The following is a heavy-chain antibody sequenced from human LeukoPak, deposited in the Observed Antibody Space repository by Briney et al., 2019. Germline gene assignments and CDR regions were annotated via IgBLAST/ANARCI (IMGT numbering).Heavy chain of an antibody. CDR1: GGSISSYY. V-gene: IGHV4-4*07. Sequence: SETLSLACTVSGGSISSYYWSWIRQPAGKGLEWIGRIYTSGSTNYNSSLKSRVTMSVDTSKNQFSLKMRSVTAADTAVYYCVRDGYYYDSSAYYYFDYWGQGTLVTVSS. J-gene: IGHJ4*02. CDR2: IYTSGST. CDR3: VRDGYYYDSSAYYYFDY. D-gene: IGHD3-22*01.